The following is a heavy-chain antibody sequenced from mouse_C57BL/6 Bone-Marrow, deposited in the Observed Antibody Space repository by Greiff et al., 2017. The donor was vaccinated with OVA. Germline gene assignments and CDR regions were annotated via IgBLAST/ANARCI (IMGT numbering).Heavy chain of an antibody. D-gene: IGHD5-1*01. CDR1: GFTFTNYY. J-gene: IGHJ2*01. CDR2: IRNKHNGSTT. CDR3: ARYKRGVPVDCFDY. Sequence: EVKVVESGGGLVQPGASLSLSCAASGFTFTNYYMSWVRQPPGKGLEWLAFIRNKHNGSTTEYSASVKGRFTIYRDNYQSIIYLQLNALRAEAGATYFCARYKRGVPVDCFDYWGQGTALTVSS. V-gene: IGHV7-3*01.